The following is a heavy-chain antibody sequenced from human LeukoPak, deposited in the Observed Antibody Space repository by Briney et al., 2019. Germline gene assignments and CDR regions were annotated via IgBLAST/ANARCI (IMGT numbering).Heavy chain of an antibody. Sequence: SETLSLTCAVYGGSFSGYYWSWIRQPPGKGLEWIGEINHSGSTNYNPSLKSRVTISLDTSNNQFSLKLSSVTAADTAVYYCARRGGIYAPLMGIDPWGPGTLVSVSS. V-gene: IGHV4-34*01. CDR1: GGSFSGYY. D-gene: IGHD1-14*01. CDR3: ARRGGIYAPLMGIDP. CDR2: INHSGST. J-gene: IGHJ5*02.